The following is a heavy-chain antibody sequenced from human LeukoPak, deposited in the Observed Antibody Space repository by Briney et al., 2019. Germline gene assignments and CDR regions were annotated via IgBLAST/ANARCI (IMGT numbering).Heavy chain of an antibody. Sequence: ASVTVPCKASGYTFTGYYIHWVRQAPGQGLEWMGWINPNSGGTNYAQKFQGRVTMTRDTSISTAYMELSRLRSDDTAVYYCARDRGYSYGNYFDYWGQGTLVTVSS. V-gene: IGHV1-2*02. CDR3: ARDRGYSYGNYFDY. D-gene: IGHD5-18*01. J-gene: IGHJ4*02. CDR2: INPNSGGT. CDR1: GYTFTGYY.